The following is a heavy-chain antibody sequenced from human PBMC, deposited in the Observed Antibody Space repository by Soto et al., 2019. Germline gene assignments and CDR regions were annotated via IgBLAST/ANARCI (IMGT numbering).Heavy chain of an antibody. CDR2: ISSSSSTI. Sequence: GGALRLSCAASGFTFSSYSMNWVRQAPGKGLEWVSYISSSSSTIYYADSVKGRFTISRDNAKNSLYLQMNSLRAEDKAVYYCARDFGSTEVGDIVVVPAAAVQPWGQGTLVTVSS. V-gene: IGHV3-48*01. CDR3: ARDFGSTEVGDIVVVPAAAVQP. CDR1: GFTFSSYS. D-gene: IGHD2-2*01. J-gene: IGHJ5*02.